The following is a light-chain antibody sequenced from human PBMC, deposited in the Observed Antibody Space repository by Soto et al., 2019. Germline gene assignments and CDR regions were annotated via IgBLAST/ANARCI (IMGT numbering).Light chain of an antibody. J-gene: IGKJ4*02. CDR1: QSVAKNY. V-gene: IGKV3-20*01. Sequence: EAVLTQPPGTLSLSPGERATLSCRASQSVAKNYLAWYQHKPGQGPRLLISGASIRATGIPDRFSGSGSGTDFTLTISRLQPEDFAVYYCLQYASEPLTFGGGNKVEI. CDR2: GAS. CDR3: LQYASEPLT.